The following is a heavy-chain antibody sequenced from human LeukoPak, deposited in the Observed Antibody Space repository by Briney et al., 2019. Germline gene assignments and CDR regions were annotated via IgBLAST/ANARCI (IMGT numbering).Heavy chain of an antibody. J-gene: IGHJ4*02. Sequence: KPGGSLRLSCAASGFTFSDYYMSWIRQAPGKGPEWVSYISGSSSYTIYADSVKGRFTIPRDNAKNSLYLQMNSLRAEDTAVYYCARVTLYAESALDYWGQGTLVTVSS. CDR2: ISGSSSYT. CDR3: ARVTLYAESALDY. D-gene: IGHD4-17*01. CDR1: GFTFSDYY. V-gene: IGHV3-11*06.